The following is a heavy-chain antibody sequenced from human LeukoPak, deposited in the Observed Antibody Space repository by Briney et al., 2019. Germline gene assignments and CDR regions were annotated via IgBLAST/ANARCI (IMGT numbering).Heavy chain of an antibody. CDR2: IGISSGNT. V-gene: IGHV3-48*04. CDR1: GFPFSDYS. D-gene: IGHD1-1*01. J-gene: IGHJ4*02. CDR3: ARDHNYAFDN. Sequence: TGGSLRLSCTASGFPFSDYSMNWVRQAPGKGLEWISYIGISSGNTKYADSVKGRFTISADNAKNSLYLQMNSLRVEDTAVYYCARDHNYAFDNWGQGTLASVSS.